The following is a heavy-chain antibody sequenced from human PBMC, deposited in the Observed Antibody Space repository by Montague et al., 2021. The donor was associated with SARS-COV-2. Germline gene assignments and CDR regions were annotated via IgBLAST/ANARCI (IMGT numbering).Heavy chain of an antibody. D-gene: IGHD6-13*01. Sequence: SETLSLTCTVSGGSISSYYWSWIRQPPGKGLEWIGCIYTSGSTNYNPSLKSRVTMSVDTSKNQFSLKLSSVTAADTAVYYCARVWYSSSWYYFDYWGQGTMVTVSS. CDR3: ARVWYSSSWYYFDY. CDR1: GGSISSYY. CDR2: IYTSGST. J-gene: IGHJ4*02. V-gene: IGHV4-4*07.